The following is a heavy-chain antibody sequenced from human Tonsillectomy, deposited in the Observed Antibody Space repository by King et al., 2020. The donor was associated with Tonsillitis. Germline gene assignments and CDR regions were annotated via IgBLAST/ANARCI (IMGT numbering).Heavy chain of an antibody. CDR2: IYYSGST. Sequence: QLQESGPGLVKPSQTLSLTCAVSGGSISSGGYSWSWIRQPPGKGLERIGYIYYSGSTYYNPSLKSRVTISVDTSKNQFSLKLSSVTAADTAVYYCARGLLAVDAFDIWGQGTMVTVSS. CDR3: ARGLLAVDAFDI. J-gene: IGHJ3*02. CDR1: GGSISSGGYS. V-gene: IGHV4-30-4*07. D-gene: IGHD1-26*01.